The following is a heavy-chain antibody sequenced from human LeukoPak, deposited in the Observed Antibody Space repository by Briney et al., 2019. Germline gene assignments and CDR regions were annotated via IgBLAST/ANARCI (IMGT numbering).Heavy chain of an antibody. V-gene: IGHV3-33*01. Sequence: PGGSLRLSCAASGFTFSSYGMHWVRQAPGKGLEWVAVIWYDGSNKHYADSVKGQFTISRDNSKNTLYLQMNSLRAEDTAVYYCARDGAESSGWLTDFDYWGQGTLVTVSS. J-gene: IGHJ4*02. CDR3: ARDGAESSGWLTDFDY. D-gene: IGHD6-19*01. CDR2: IWYDGSNK. CDR1: GFTFSSYG.